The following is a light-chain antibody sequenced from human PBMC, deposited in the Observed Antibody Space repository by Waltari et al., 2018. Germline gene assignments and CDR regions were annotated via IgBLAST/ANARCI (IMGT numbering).Light chain of an antibody. J-gene: IGKJ1*01. CDR1: PSITNW. V-gene: IGKV1-5*03. Sequence: DIQMTQSPSTLSASVGDRVTITCRASPSITNWLAWYQQKPGKAPKLLIYRASNLESGVPSRFSGSGSWTEFTLTISSLQPDDFATYYCQQYDNYWTFGQGTKVEIK. CDR2: RAS. CDR3: QQYDNYWT.